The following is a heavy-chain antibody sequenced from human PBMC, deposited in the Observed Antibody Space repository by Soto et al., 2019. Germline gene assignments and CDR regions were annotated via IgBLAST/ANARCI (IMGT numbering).Heavy chain of an antibody. D-gene: IGHD6-13*01. CDR1: GFTFSVYY. Sequence: GGSLRLSCAASGFTFSVYYMSWIRQAPGKGLEWISYISRSASTIYYADSVKGRFTISRDNAKNSLYLQMNSLRAEDTAVYYCARKPYSSSWSDYWGQGTLVTVSS. CDR3: ARKPYSSSWSDY. V-gene: IGHV3-11*01. CDR2: ISRSASTI. J-gene: IGHJ4*02.